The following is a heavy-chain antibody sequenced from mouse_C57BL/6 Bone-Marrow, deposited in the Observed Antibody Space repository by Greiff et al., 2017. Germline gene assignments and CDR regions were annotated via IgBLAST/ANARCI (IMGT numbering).Heavy chain of an antibody. CDR2: IYPRSGNT. J-gene: IGHJ1*03. V-gene: IGHV1-81*01. Sequence: LVESGAELARPGASVKLSCKASGYTFTSYGISWVKQRTGQGLEWIGEIYPRSGNTYYNEKFKGKATLTADKSSSTAYMELRSLTSEDSAVYFCAREATVVAKWYFDVWGTGTTVTVSS. CDR3: AREATVVAKWYFDV. CDR1: GYTFTSYG. D-gene: IGHD1-1*01.